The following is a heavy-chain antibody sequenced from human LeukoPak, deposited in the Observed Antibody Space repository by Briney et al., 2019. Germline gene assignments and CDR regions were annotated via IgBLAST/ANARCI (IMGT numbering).Heavy chain of an antibody. V-gene: IGHV3-73*01. J-gene: IGHJ6*03. CDR1: GFTFSGSA. CDR3: TRLGLDSSKLMDV. CDR2: IRSKANSYAT. D-gene: IGHD6-13*01. Sequence: GGSLRLSCAASGFTFSGSAMHWVRQASGKGLEWVGRIRSKANSYATAYAASVKGRFTISRDDSKNTAYLQMNSLKTEDTAVYYCTRLGLDSSKLMDVWGKGTTVTISS.